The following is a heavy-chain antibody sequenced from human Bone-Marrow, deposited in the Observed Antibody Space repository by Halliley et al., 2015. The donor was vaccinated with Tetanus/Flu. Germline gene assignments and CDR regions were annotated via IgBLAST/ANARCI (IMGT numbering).Heavy chain of an antibody. D-gene: IGHD3-10*01. J-gene: IGHJ4*02. Sequence: MGGIGTYNGNTFYAPKVQGRVTLTTDTPSNTVYMELRGLKSSDAAVYFCARDNSGDGVGFDIWGQGTLATVSS. CDR2: IGTYNGNT. V-gene: IGHV1-18*01. CDR3: ARDNSGDGVGFDI.